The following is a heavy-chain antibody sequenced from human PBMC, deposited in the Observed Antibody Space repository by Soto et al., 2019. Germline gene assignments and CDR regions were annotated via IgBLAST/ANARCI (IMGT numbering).Heavy chain of an antibody. D-gene: IGHD1-26*01. CDR3: ARSHLWEQHFDS. CDR2: IYYSGSI. CDR1: GGSITSEGYY. Sequence: PSETLCLTCTVSGGSITSEGYYWSWIRQLPGKGLEWTGYIYYSGSIFYNPFLKSRASISAHSSKKQFSLKLSSVTAADTAVYYCARSHLWEQHFDSWGRGTLVTVSS. V-gene: IGHV4-31*03. J-gene: IGHJ4*02.